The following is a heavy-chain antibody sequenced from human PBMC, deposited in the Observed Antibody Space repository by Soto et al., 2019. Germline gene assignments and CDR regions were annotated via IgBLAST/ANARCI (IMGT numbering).Heavy chain of an antibody. Sequence: ASVKVSCKASGYTFTSYAMHWVRQAPGQRLEWMGWINAGNGNTRYSQKFQGRVTITRDTSASTAYMELSSLRSEDTAVHYCARDPGYSYGYNWGQGTLVTVSS. D-gene: IGHD5-18*01. CDR3: ARDPGYSYGYN. V-gene: IGHV1-3*01. CDR2: INAGNGNT. J-gene: IGHJ4*02. CDR1: GYTFTSYA.